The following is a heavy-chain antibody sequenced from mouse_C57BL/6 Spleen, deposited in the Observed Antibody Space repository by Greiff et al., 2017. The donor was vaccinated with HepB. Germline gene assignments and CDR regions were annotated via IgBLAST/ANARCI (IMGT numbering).Heavy chain of an antibody. J-gene: IGHJ3*01. D-gene: IGHD1-1*02. V-gene: IGHV1-53*01. CDR2: INPSNGGT. CDR1: GYTFTGYW. CDR3: ARSRVGLWFAY. Sequence: QVQLQQSGAELMKPGASVKLSCKATGYTFTGYWIEWVKQRPGHGLEWIGNINPSNGGTNYNEKFKSKATLTVDKSSSTAYMQLSSLTSEDSAVYYCARSRVGLWFAYWGQGTLVTVSA.